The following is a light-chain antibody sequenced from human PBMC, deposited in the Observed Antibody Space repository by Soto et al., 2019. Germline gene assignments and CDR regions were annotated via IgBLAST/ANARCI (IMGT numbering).Light chain of an antibody. CDR1: QCIHIH. Sequence: DIQLTQSPSFLSSSEGDRVTITCRASQCIHIHLAWYQQKPGTAPKLLYYDASSSESVVPSMCSGSGSGTEFTLTISILQPDDVATYCCQQYESFSGTFGPGTKVDIK. CDR3: QQYESFSGT. V-gene: IGKV1-9*01. J-gene: IGKJ1*01. CDR2: DAS.